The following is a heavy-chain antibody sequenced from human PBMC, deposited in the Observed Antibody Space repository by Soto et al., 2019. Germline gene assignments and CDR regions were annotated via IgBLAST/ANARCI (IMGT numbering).Heavy chain of an antibody. CDR1: GGSISSNIYY. V-gene: IGHV4-39*01. D-gene: IGHD3-22*01. Sequence: SETLSLTCTVSGGSISSNIYYWGWIRQPPGKGLEWIGNTSLKSRVTISVDTSKNQFSLKLSSVTAADTAMYYCASQHYYDSSGPLGGDNWFDPWGQGTLVTVSS. J-gene: IGHJ5*02. CDR3: ASQHYYDSSGPLGGDNWFDP. CDR2: T.